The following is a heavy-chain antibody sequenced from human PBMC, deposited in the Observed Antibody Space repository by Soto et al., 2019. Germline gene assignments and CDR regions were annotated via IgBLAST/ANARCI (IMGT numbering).Heavy chain of an antibody. J-gene: IGHJ4*02. CDR3: AKDLGDGPFDY. V-gene: IGHV3-30*18. D-gene: IGHD3-10*01. CDR2: ISYDGSNK. Sequence: QVQLVESGGGVVQPGRSLRLSCAASGFTFSSYGMHWVRQAPGKGLEWVAVISYDGSNKYYADSVKGRFTISRDNSKNTLYPQMNSLRAEDTAVYYCAKDLGDGPFDYWGQGTLVTVSS. CDR1: GFTFSSYG.